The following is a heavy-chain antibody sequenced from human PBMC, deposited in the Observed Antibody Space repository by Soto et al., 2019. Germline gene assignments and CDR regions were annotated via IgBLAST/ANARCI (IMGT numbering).Heavy chain of an antibody. D-gene: IGHD6-19*01. CDR1: GFTFSDCS. CDR2: TSYTGNNK. CDR3: ASVPGSPGYHGLDV. V-gene: IGHV3-30*03. Sequence: QVQLVESGGGVVQPGRSLRLSCAASGFTFSDCSMHWVRQAPGKGLEWVASTSYTGNNKYYGDSVKGRFTISRDNSKNTLHLEMITLRPEDTAVYYCASVPGSPGYHGLDVWGQGTTVTVSS. J-gene: IGHJ6*02.